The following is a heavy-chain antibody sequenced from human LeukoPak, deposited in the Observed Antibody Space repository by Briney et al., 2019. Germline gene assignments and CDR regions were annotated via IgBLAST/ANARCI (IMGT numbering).Heavy chain of an antibody. Sequence: PGGSLRLSCAASGFTFSDYYMSWIRHAPGKGLEWVSSISLSSTYMYYADSVKGRFTISRDNAKNSLFLQMNTLRVEDTAVYYCARDSSYGTGGFDYWGQGTLVTVSS. D-gene: IGHD5-18*01. J-gene: IGHJ4*02. V-gene: IGHV3-11*06. CDR2: ISLSSTYM. CDR1: GFTFSDYY. CDR3: ARDSSYGTGGFDY.